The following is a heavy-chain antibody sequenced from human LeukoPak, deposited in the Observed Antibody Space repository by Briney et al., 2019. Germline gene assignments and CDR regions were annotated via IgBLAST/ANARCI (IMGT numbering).Heavy chain of an antibody. CDR1: GYTFTGYY. CDR3: ARSLGSCSGGNCFSHRTPFDF. CDR2: INPNSGGT. Sequence: ASVKVSCRASGYTFTGYYMHWVRQAPGQGLEWMGWINPNSGGTNYAQKFQGWVTMTRDTSISTAYMELSRLRSDDTAVYYCARSLGSCSGGNCFSHRTPFDFWGQGTLVSVSS. J-gene: IGHJ4*02. D-gene: IGHD2-15*01. V-gene: IGHV1-2*04.